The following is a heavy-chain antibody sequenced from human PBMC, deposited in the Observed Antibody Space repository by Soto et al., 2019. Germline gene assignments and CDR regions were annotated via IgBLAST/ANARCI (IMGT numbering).Heavy chain of an antibody. J-gene: IGHJ5*02. Sequence: QVQLVQSGAEVKKPGASVKVSCKASGYTFTGYYMHWVRQAPGQGLEWMGWINPNSGGTNYAQKLQGWVTMTRDTSISTAYMELSRLRSDDTAVYYCARGPSVVVVAATNWFDPWGQGTLVTVSS. V-gene: IGHV1-2*04. CDR3: ARGPSVVVVAATNWFDP. D-gene: IGHD2-15*01. CDR1: GYTFTGYY. CDR2: INPNSGGT.